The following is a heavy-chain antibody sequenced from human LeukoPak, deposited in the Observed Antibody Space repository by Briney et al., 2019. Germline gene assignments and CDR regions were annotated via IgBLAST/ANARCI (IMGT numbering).Heavy chain of an antibody. CDR1: GYTFTSYG. CDR2: ISAYNGNT. CDR3: ARALRHDYGDYSDY. V-gene: IGHV1-18*01. J-gene: IGHJ4*02. Sequence: ASVKVSCKASGYTFTSYGISWVRQAPGQGLEWMGWISAYNGNTNYAQKLLGRVTMTTDTSTSTAYMELRSLRSEDTAVYYCARALRHDYGDYSDYWGQGTLVTVSS. D-gene: IGHD4-17*01.